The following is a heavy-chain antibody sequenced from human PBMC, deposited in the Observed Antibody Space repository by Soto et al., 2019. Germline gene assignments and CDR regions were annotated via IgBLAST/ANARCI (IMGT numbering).Heavy chain of an antibody. CDR1: GYTFTGYY. V-gene: IGHV1-2*02. CDR2: ISPKSGGT. D-gene: IGHD3-9*01. Sequence: ASVKVSCKASGYTFTGYYMHWVRQAPGQGFEWMGRISPKSGGTNYAQKFQGRVTMTWDTSLDTAYMELSSLMFEDTAVYYCARPPGYVSDWYYFDLWGQGTLVTVSS. CDR3: ARPPGYVSDWYYFDL. J-gene: IGHJ4*02.